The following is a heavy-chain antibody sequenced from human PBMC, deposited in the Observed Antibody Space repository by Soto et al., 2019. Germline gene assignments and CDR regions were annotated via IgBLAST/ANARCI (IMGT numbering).Heavy chain of an antibody. Sequence: SETLSLTCAVYGGSFSGYYWSWIRQPPGKGLEWIGEINHGGSTNYNLSLKSRVTISVDTSKNQFSLKLSSVTAADTAVYYCARPYSSGWTYYYYYGMDVWGQGTTVTVSS. CDR3: ARPYSSGWTYYYYYGMDV. D-gene: IGHD6-19*01. CDR2: INHGGST. J-gene: IGHJ6*02. CDR1: GGSFSGYY. V-gene: IGHV4-34*01.